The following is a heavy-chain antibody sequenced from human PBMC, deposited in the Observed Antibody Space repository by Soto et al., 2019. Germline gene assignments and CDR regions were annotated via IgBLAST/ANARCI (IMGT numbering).Heavy chain of an antibody. CDR2: IYYSGST. CDR1: GGSVSSGSYY. J-gene: IGHJ4*02. CDR3: ARDNIQLWLGVFDY. Sequence: SETLSLTCTVSGGSVSSGSYYWSWIRQPPGKGLEWIGYIYYSGSTNYNPSLKSRVTISVDTSKNQFSLKLSSVTAADTAVYYCARDNIQLWLGVFDYWGQGTLVTVSS. V-gene: IGHV4-61*01. D-gene: IGHD5-18*01.